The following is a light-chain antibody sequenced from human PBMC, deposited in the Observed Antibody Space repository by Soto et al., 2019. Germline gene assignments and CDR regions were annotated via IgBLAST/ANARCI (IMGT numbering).Light chain of an antibody. CDR3: QQSHSTPRT. CDR1: QSISSY. V-gene: IGKV1-39*01. J-gene: IGKJ1*01. CDR2: AAS. Sequence: DIQMTQCPSSLSASVGDRVTITCRASQSISSYLNWYQQKPGKAPKLLIYAASSLQSGVPSRFSGSGSGTDFTLTISSPQPEDFATYYSQQSHSTPRTFGQGTKVDIK.